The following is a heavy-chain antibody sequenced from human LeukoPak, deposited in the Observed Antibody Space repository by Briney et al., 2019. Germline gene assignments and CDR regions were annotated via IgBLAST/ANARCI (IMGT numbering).Heavy chain of an antibody. J-gene: IGHJ5*02. Sequence: SQTLSLTCTVSGGSISSGGYYWSWIRQHPGKGLEWIGYIYYSGSTYYNPSLKSRVTISVDTSKNQSSLKLSSVTAADTAVYYCARGTIAVAGTAPRFDPWGQGTLVTVSS. CDR2: IYYSGST. CDR1: GGSISSGGYY. CDR3: ARGTIAVAGTAPRFDP. V-gene: IGHV4-31*03. D-gene: IGHD6-19*01.